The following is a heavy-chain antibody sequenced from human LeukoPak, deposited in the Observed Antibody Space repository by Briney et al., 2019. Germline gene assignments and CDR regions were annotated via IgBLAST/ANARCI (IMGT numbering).Heavy chain of an antibody. CDR3: ARMAAVARTGFSDF. D-gene: IGHD6-19*01. Sequence: ETLSLTCTVSGGSISSSSYYWGWVRQAPGKGLEWVSSISTTGNNRHYAESVKGRFTIPRDNARNSLYLYMNSLRAEDTAVYYCARMAAVARTGFSDFWGQGTLVTVSS. CDR2: ISTTGNNR. J-gene: IGHJ4*02. V-gene: IGHV3-21*01. CDR1: GGSISSSSYY.